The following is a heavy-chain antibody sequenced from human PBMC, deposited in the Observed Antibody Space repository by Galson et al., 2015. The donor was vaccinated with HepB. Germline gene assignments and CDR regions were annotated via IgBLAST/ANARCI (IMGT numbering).Heavy chain of an antibody. V-gene: IGHV3-23*01. Sequence: SLRLSCAASGFTFSTYAMSWVRQAPGKGLEWVSGISATGGSTYYADSVKGRFTISRDNSKSTLYLQMNSLRAEDTAVYYCAKDWGAVVGIAFDYWGQGALVTVS. CDR1: GFTFSTYA. J-gene: IGHJ4*02. D-gene: IGHD6-13*01. CDR2: ISATGGST. CDR3: AKDWGAVVGIAFDY.